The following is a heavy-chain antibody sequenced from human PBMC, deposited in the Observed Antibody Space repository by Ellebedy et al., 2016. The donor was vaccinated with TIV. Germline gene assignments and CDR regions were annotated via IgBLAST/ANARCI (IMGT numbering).Heavy chain of an antibody. CDR2: INGGNGNT. J-gene: IGHJ6*02. CDR3: AEPSVLYKSGNYHYGMDV. Sequence: ASVKVSCKASGYTFTSYAMHWVRQAPGQRLEWMGWINGGNGNTKHSEKFQGRVTFTRDTSATTVYMELSSLRSEDTAVYYRAEPSVLYKSGNYHYGMDVWGQGTTVTVSS. CDR1: GYTFTSYA. D-gene: IGHD2-8*02. V-gene: IGHV1-3*01.